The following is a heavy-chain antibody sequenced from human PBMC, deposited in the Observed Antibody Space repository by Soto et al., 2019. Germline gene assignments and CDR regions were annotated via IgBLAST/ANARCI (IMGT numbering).Heavy chain of an antibody. CDR3: ARDQGVAAAGITWFDP. Sequence: PSETLSLTCTVSGASMNSYHWSWIRQPAGKGLEWIGHTHSSGSTNYNPSLKSRVTMSVDTSKNQFSLRLMSLTAADTAVYYCARDQGVAAAGITWFDPCGQGSLVTVSS. D-gene: IGHD6-13*01. CDR2: THSSGST. V-gene: IGHV4-4*07. CDR1: GASMNSYH. J-gene: IGHJ5*02.